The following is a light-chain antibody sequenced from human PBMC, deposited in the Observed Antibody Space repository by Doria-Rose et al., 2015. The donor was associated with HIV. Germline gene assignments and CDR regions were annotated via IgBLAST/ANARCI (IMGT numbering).Light chain of an antibody. CDR3: KHYNNPPAT. CDR2: AAS. V-gene: IGKV1-NL1*01. Sequence: DIQMTQSPSSLSASVGDRVTITCRASQGISDSLAWYQQKPGKAPKLLLYAASRLDSGVPSRFSGSGSGTVYTLTISCLTPEFFAIYYCKHYNNPPATFGGGTKVDIK. J-gene: IGKJ4*01. CDR1: QGISDS.